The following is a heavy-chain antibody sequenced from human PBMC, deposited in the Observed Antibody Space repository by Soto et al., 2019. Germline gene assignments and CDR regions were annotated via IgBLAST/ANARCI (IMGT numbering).Heavy chain of an antibody. CDR1: GGSISSGTYY. V-gene: IGHV4-31*03. J-gene: IGHJ4*02. D-gene: IGHD3-22*01. CDR2: IYISGTT. Sequence: QVQLQESGPGLVKPSQTLSLTCTVSGGSISSGTYYWSWIRQHPGKGLEWLGYIYISGTTYYNPSLNSRITISLATSKNQFSLKLSSVTAADTAVYYCARAGSSGYYFDYWGQGTLVTVSS. CDR3: ARAGSSGYYFDY.